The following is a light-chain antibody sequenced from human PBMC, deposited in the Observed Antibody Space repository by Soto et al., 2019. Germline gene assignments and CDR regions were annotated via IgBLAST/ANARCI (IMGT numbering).Light chain of an antibody. J-gene: IGKJ4*01. V-gene: IGKV3-20*01. CDR3: QQYNQWPPFT. Sequence: EIVLTQSPGTLSLSPGERATLSCRASQSVSSSYLAWYQQKPGQAPRLLIYGASSRATGIPDRFSGSGSGTDFTLTISRLEPEDFAVYYCQQYNQWPPFTFGGGTKVEIK. CDR1: QSVSSSY. CDR2: GAS.